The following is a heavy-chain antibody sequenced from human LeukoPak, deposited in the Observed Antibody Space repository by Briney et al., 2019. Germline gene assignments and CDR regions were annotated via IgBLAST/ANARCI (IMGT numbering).Heavy chain of an antibody. V-gene: IGHV3-23*01. Sequence: PGGSLRLSCAASGFTFSIYDMTWVRQTPGKGLEWVSGISSTGGRTYYADSVKGRFTISRGNSKNTLYLLMNSLRAEDTAVYYCAKAGPYGSGSYHYYYYMDVWGKGTTVTISS. D-gene: IGHD3-10*01. CDR2: ISSTGGRT. J-gene: IGHJ6*03. CDR3: AKAGPYGSGSYHYYYYMDV. CDR1: GFTFSIYD.